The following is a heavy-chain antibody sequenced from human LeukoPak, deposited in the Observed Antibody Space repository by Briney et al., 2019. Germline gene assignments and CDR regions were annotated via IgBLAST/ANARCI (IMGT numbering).Heavy chain of an antibody. J-gene: IGHJ3*02. D-gene: IGHD1-26*01. V-gene: IGHV3-21*01. CDR1: GFTFSSYS. Sequence: KPGGSLRLSCAASGFTFSSYSMNWVRQAPGKGLEWVSSISSSSSYIYYADSVKGRFTISRDNAKNSLYLQMNSLRAEDTAVYYCARTVLGHDAFDIWGQGTMVTVSS. CDR3: ARTVLGHDAFDI. CDR2: ISSSSSYI.